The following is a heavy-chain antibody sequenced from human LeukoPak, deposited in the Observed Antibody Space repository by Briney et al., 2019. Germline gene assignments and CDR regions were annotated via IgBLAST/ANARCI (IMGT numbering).Heavy chain of an antibody. CDR3: ARGTTGNFDY. CDR2: IYYSGST. Sequence: QVQLQESGPGLVKPSQTLSLTCTVSGGSIRSNYWTWIPQPPGKGLQWIGYIYYSGSTNYNPSLKSRVTISVDPSKNQFSLKLSSVTAADTAAYYCARGTTGNFDYWGQGTLVTVSS. D-gene: IGHD1-1*01. J-gene: IGHJ4*02. CDR1: GGSIRSNY. V-gene: IGHV4-59*08.